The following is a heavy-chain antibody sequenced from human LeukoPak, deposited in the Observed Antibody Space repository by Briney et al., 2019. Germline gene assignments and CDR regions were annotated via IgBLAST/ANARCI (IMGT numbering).Heavy chain of an antibody. Sequence: PSETLSLTCTISGGSVSDYYWSWNRQSPGKGLEWIGYIYYTGSTSYNPSLKSRVTISADTSKNEFSLKLNSVTAADTAVYYCASRKLGNDYWGQGTLVTVSS. J-gene: IGHJ4*02. CDR1: GGSVSDYY. CDR3: ASRKLGNDY. D-gene: IGHD7-27*01. CDR2: IYYTGST. V-gene: IGHV4-59*02.